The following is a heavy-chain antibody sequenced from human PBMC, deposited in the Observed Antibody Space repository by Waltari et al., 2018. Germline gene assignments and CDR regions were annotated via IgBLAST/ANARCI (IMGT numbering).Heavy chain of an antibody. V-gene: IGHV3-7*01. CDR2: INQDGSEK. J-gene: IGHJ4*02. CDR3: ARLRGAND. CDR1: GFPFSSYW. Sequence: EVQLVESGGGLVQPGGSLSLSCAASGFPFSSYWVIWVRQAPGQGLEWVAHINQDGSEKSYVASVKGRFTISRDNAKQSLYLQMNSLRPDDTAIYYCARLRGANDWGQGTLVTVSS. D-gene: IGHD3-10*01.